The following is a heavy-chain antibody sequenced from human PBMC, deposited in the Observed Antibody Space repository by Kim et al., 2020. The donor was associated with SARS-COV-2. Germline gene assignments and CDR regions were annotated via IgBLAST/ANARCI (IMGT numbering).Heavy chain of an antibody. CDR3: ARGAYSSGWYGSPAPRDAFDI. Sequence: GGSLRLSCAASGFTFSSYAMHWVRQAPGKGLEWVAVISYDGSNKYYADSVKGRFTISRDNSKNTLYLQMNSLRAEDTAVYYCARGAYSSGWYGSPAPRDAFDIWGQGTIVTVSS. CDR1: GFTFSSYA. V-gene: IGHV3-30*04. J-gene: IGHJ3*02. D-gene: IGHD6-19*01. CDR2: ISYDGSNK.